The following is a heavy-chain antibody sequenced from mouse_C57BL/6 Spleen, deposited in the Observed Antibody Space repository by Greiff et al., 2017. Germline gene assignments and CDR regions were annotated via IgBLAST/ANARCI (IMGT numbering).Heavy chain of an antibody. CDR1: GYTFTTYP. D-gene: IGHD4-1*01. CDR2: FHPYNDDT. V-gene: IGHV1-47*01. Sequence: VQLQQSGAELVKPGASVKMSCKASGYTFTTYPIEWMKQNHGKSLEWIGNFHPYNDDTTYNEKFKGKATLTVEKSSSTVYLELSRLTSDDSAVYYCARGRLGPRGYFDYWGQGTTRTGSS. CDR3: ARGRLGPRGYFDY. J-gene: IGHJ2*01.